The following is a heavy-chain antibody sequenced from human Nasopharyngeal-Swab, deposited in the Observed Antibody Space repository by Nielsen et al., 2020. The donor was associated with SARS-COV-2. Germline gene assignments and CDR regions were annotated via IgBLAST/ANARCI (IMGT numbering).Heavy chain of an antibody. CDR1: GGTFSSYA. J-gene: IGHJ3*02. CDR2: IIPIFGTA. V-gene: IGHV1-69*06. Sequence: SVKVSCKASGGTFSSYAISWVRQAPGQGLEWMGGIIPIFGTANYAQKFQSRVTITADKSTSTAYMELSSLRSEDTAVYYCARDGMATFKNAFDIWGQGTMVTVSS. D-gene: IGHD5-24*01. CDR3: ARDGMATFKNAFDI.